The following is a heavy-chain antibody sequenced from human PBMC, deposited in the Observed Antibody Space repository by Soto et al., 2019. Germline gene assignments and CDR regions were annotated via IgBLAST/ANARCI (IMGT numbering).Heavy chain of an antibody. J-gene: IGHJ5*02. CDR1: GYTFTSYA. CDR3: ARKGSSGQFDP. V-gene: IGHV1-3*01. D-gene: IGHD3-16*02. CDR2: INAGNGNT. Sequence: QVQLVQSGAEVKKPGASVKVSCKASGYTFTSYAMHWVRQAPGQRLEWMGWINAGNGNTKYSQKFQGRVTITRDTSASTGYMELSSLRSEDTAVYYCARKGSSGQFDPWGQGTRVTVSS.